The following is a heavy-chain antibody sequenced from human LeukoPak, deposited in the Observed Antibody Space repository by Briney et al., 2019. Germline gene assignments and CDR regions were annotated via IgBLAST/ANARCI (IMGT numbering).Heavy chain of an antibody. CDR1: SGSISSSSYY. CDR2: IYYSGST. J-gene: IGHJ6*03. V-gene: IGHV4-39*07. Sequence: SETLSLTCTVSSGSISSSSYYWGWIRQPPGKGLEWIGSIYYSGSTYYNPSLKSRVTISVDTSKNQFSLKLSSVTAADTAVYYCARAAGGYYGSGSYPYPYYYYYMDVWGKGTTVTVSS. D-gene: IGHD3-10*01. CDR3: ARAAGGYYGSGSYPYPYYYYYMDV.